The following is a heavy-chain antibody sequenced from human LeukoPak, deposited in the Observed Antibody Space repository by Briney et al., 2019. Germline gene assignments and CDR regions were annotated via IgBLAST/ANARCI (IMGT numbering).Heavy chain of an antibody. J-gene: IGHJ4*02. D-gene: IGHD5-18*01. CDR1: GYSSSSYW. CDR2: IYPGDSGT. CDR3: ARQSSQLWLRFLDY. V-gene: IGHV5-51*01. Sequence: AGSLKISCKGSGYSSSSYWSGWLRQMAGKVLVWMGIIYPGDSGTRYSPSFEDQGSISADQSISTAYLQWSSLKASHTAMYYCARQSSQLWLRFLDYWGQGTLVTVSS.